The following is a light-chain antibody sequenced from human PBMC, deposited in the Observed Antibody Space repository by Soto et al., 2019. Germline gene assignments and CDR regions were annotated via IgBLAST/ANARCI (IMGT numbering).Light chain of an antibody. V-gene: IGLV1-44*01. J-gene: IGLJ1*01. Sequence: QSVLTQPPSASGTPGQRVTISCSGSSSNIGINTVNWYQQVPGTAPKLLIYTDNQRPSGVPDRFSGSKSGTSASLAISGLQSEDAADYSCAAWDDSLNGLYVFGTGTKVTVL. CDR3: AAWDDSLNGLYV. CDR2: TDN. CDR1: SSNIGINT.